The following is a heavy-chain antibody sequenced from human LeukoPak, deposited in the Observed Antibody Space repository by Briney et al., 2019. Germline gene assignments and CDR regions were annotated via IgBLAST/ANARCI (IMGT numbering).Heavy chain of an antibody. Sequence: SETLSLTCTVSGGSLSTDYWNWIRQPPGKGLEWIGYIYNSGNTNYNPSLKSRVTISVDTSKNQFSLKLESVTAADTAVYYCARDGRTAATIAFDIWGQGTLVTVSS. J-gene: IGHJ3*02. CDR1: GGSLSTDY. D-gene: IGHD4-17*01. V-gene: IGHV4-59*01. CDR3: ARDGRTAATIAFDI. CDR2: IYNSGNT.